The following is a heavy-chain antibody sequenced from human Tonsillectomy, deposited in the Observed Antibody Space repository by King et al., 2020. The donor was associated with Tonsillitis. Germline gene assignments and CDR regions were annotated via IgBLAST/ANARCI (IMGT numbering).Heavy chain of an antibody. CDR3: ARDAYYYDF. J-gene: IGHJ4*02. CDR1: GFTFSNYA. V-gene: IGHV3-64*01. Sequence: VQLVESGGSLVQPGGSLRLSCAASGFTFSNYAIHWVRQAPGKGLDYVSAINTDGSNRYYANSVKGRFTISRDNSKNTAYLQMGSLRPEDMAVYYCARDAYYYDFWGQGTLVTVSS. CDR2: INTDGSNR.